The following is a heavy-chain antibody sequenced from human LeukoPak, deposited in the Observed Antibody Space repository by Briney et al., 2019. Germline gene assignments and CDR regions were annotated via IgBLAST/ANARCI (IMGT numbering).Heavy chain of an antibody. CDR2: ISSSGTTI. CDR1: GFTFSNYE. D-gene: IGHD1-14*01. J-gene: IGHJ3*02. V-gene: IGHV3-48*03. Sequence: PGGSLRLSCAASGFTFSNYERNWVRQAPGKGPEWVSYISSSGTTIYYAGSVEGRFTISRDNAKNSLYLQMNSLRAEDTAVYYCARYNAIDIWGQGTMVTVSS. CDR3: ARYNAIDI.